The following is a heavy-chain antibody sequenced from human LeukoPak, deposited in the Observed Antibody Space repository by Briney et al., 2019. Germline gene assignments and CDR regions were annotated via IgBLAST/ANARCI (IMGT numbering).Heavy chain of an antibody. J-gene: IGHJ4*02. CDR1: GGTFRSYA. Sequence: ASVTVSCKASGGTFRSYAISWVRQAPGQGLEWMGRIIPILGIANYAHKFQGRVTITADKSTSTAYMELSSLRSEDTAVYYCSRGRDGDKFDYWGQGTLVTVSS. D-gene: IGHD5-24*01. CDR3: SRGRDGDKFDY. V-gene: IGHV1-69*04. CDR2: IIPILGIA.